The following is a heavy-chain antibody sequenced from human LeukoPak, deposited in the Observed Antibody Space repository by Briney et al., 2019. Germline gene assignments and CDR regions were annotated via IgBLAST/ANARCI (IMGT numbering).Heavy chain of an antibody. CDR3: ARQGGMYNWFDP. CDR1: GGSISSYY. D-gene: IGHD3-16*01. V-gene: IGHV4-59*08. CDR2: IYYSGST. Sequence: SETLSLTCTVSGGSISSYYWSWIRQPPGKGLEWIGYIYYSGSTNYNPSLKSRVTISVDPSKNQFSLKLSSVTAADTAVYYCARQGGMYNWFDPWGQGTLVSVSS. J-gene: IGHJ5*02.